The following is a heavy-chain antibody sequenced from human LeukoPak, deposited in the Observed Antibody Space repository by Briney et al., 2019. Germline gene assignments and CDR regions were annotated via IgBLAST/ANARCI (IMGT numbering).Heavy chain of an antibody. CDR2: IYSSGST. CDR1: GGSISSGSYF. J-gene: IGHJ5*01. CDR3: ATGVEPGNWFDS. Sequence: SETLSLTCTVSGGSISSGSYFWSWIRQPAGRGLEWIGRIYSSGSTIYNPSLNSRVTISLDTSKNQFSLQLNSVTAADTAVYYCATGVEPGNWFDSWGQGTLVTVSS. V-gene: IGHV4-61*02. D-gene: IGHD7-27*01.